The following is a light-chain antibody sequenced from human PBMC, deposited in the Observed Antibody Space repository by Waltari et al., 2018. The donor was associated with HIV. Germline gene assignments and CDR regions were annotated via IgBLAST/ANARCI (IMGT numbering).Light chain of an antibody. Sequence: TQSPGTLSLSPGERATLSCRASQSVSSSYLAWYQQKPGQAPRLLIYGASSRATGIPDRFGASGSGTDFTLTISRLEPEDFAVYYCQQYGSSPTTFGGGTKVEIK. CDR3: QQYGSSPTT. CDR1: QSVSSSY. CDR2: GAS. J-gene: IGKJ4*01. V-gene: IGKV3-20*01.